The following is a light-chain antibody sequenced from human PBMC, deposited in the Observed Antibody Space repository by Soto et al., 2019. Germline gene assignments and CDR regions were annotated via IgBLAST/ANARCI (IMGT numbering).Light chain of an antibody. CDR3: QQLNSYPYT. CDR2: AAS. J-gene: IGKJ2*01. Sequence: DIQLTQSPSFLSASVGDRVTITCRASQGTNNYLAWYQQQPGKAPKVLIYAASTLQSGVPSRFSGSGSGTEFTLTISSLQPEDFATYYCQQLNSYPYTFGKGTKLENK. CDR1: QGTNNY. V-gene: IGKV1-9*01.